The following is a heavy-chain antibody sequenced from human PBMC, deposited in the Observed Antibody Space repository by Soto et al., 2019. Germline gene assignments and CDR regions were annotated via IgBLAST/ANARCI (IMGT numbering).Heavy chain of an antibody. Sequence: SETLSLTCAVSGGSISRSNWWSWVRQSPGKGLEWIGEIYHGGSTNYNPSLKSRVTISVDKSKNQFSLKLSSLTAADTAVYYCARSITFDWLFFDNWGQGTLV. D-gene: IGHD3-9*01. CDR2: IYHGGST. V-gene: IGHV4-4*02. CDR3: ARSITFDWLFFDN. CDR1: GGSISRSNW. J-gene: IGHJ4*02.